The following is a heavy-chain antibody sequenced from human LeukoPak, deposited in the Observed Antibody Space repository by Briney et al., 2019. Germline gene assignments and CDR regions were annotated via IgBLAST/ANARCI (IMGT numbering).Heavy chain of an antibody. CDR1: QFVFNIYA. J-gene: IGHJ4*02. Sequence: PGGSLRLSCAASQFVFNIYAMHWVRQAPGKGLEWVAVISHDGANKYYADSVKGRFTISRDNSKNTLYLQMNSLRAEDTAVYYCAKDKELFDSSGYLGHYWGQGTLVTVSS. D-gene: IGHD3-22*01. V-gene: IGHV3-30-3*01. CDR2: ISHDGANK. CDR3: AKDKELFDSSGYLGHY.